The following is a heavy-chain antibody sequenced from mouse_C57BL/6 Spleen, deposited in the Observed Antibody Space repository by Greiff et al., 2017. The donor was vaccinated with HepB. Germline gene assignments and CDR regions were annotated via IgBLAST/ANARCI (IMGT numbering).Heavy chain of an antibody. CDR3: TRGDGSTSFAY. D-gene: IGHD1-1*01. V-gene: IGHV1-15*01. J-gene: IGHJ3*01. CDR2: IDPETGGT. Sequence: VQLQESGAELVRPGASVTLSCKASGYTFTDYEMHWVKQTPVHGLEWIGAIDPETGGTAYNQKFKGKAILTADKSSSTAYMELRSLTSEDSAVYYCTRGDGSTSFAYWGQGTLVTVSA. CDR1: GYTFTDYE.